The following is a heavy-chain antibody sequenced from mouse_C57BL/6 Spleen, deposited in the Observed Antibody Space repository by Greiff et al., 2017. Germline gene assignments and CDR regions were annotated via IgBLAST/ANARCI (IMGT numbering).Heavy chain of an antibody. Sequence: VQLQQPGAELVKPGASVKLSCKASGYTFTSYWMQWVQPRPGQGLEWIGEIDSSDSYPTSNQKFKGKATLTVDTSSSTAYMQLSILTSEDSAVYYCARKENMNYDDFDYWGQGTTLTVSS. CDR2: IDSSDSYP. CDR3: ARKENMNYDDFDY. D-gene: IGHD2-4*01. J-gene: IGHJ2*01. CDR1: GYTFTSYW. V-gene: IGHV1-50*01.